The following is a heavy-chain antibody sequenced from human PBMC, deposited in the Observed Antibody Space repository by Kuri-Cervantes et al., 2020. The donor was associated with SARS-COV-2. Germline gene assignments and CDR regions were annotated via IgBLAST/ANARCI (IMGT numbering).Heavy chain of an antibody. J-gene: IGHJ3*02. V-gene: IGHV3-9*03. CDR2: ISWNSNNM. D-gene: IGHD3-10*01. Sequence: SLKISCAASGFTFDDYAMHWVRQAPGKGLEWVSGISWNSNNMDYVDSVKGRFTISRDNAKNSLFLQMNSLRAEDMAMYYCAKERGYGYGFDIWGQGTMVTVSS. CDR1: GFTFDDYA. CDR3: AKERGYGYGFDI.